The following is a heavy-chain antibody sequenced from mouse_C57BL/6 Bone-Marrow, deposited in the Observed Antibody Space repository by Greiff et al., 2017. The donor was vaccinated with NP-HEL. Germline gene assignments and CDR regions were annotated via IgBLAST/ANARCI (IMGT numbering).Heavy chain of an antibody. D-gene: IGHD2-2*01. CDR1: GFTFSSYA. CDR3: TRDLRWLPWYFDV. V-gene: IGHV5-9-1*02. Sequence: EVKLVESGEGLVKPGGSLTLSCAASGFTFSSYAMSWVRQTPEKRLEWVAYISSGGDYLYYADTVKGRFPFSRDKARNTLYLQISSLKSDDTAMYYCTRDLRWLPWYFDVWGTGTTVTVSS. J-gene: IGHJ1*03. CDR2: ISSGGDYL.